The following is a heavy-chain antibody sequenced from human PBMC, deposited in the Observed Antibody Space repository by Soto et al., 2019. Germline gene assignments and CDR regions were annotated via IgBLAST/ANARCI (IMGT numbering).Heavy chain of an antibody. J-gene: IGHJ6*03. D-gene: IGHD5-12*01. CDR1: GDSVSSNSAA. Sequence: SQTLSLTCAISGDSVSSNSAAWNWIRQSPSRGLEWLGRTYYRSKWYNDYAVSVKSRITINPDTSKNQFSLQLNSVTPEDTAVNSCERVFRPKVATILNYYYYYRDAGGKGTTVTVSS. CDR2: TYYRSKWYN. CDR3: ERVFRPKVATILNYYYYYRDA. V-gene: IGHV6-1*01.